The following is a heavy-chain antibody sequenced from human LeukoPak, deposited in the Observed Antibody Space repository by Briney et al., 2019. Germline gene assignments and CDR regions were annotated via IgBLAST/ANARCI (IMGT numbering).Heavy chain of an antibody. Sequence: GGSLRLSCAASGFTFSSYEMNWVRQAPGKGLEWVSYISSSGSTIYYADSVKGRFTISRDNAKNSLYLQMNSLRAEDTAVYYCARPHRYCSGGSCYRPFDYWGQGTLVTVSS. D-gene: IGHD2-15*01. J-gene: IGHJ4*02. CDR3: ARPHRYCSGGSCYRPFDY. CDR2: ISSSGSTI. V-gene: IGHV3-48*03. CDR1: GFTFSSYE.